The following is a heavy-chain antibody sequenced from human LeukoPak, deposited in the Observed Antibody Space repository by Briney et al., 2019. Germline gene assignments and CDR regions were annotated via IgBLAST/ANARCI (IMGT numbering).Heavy chain of an antibody. Sequence: SETLSFTCAVYGGSFSGYYWSWIRQPPGKGLEWIGEINHSGSTNYNPSLKSRVTISVDTSKNQFCLKLSSVTAADTAVYYCARVPSSSWYTYYYYYMDVWGKGTTVTVSS. CDR2: INHSGST. J-gene: IGHJ6*03. V-gene: IGHV4-34*01. CDR1: GGSFSGYY. CDR3: ARVPSSSWYTYYYYYMDV. D-gene: IGHD6-13*01.